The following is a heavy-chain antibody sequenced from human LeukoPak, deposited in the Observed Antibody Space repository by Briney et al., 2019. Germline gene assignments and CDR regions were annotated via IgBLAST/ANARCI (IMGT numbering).Heavy chain of an antibody. CDR1: GFTFSSYA. Sequence: PGGSLRLSCAASGFTFSSYAMSWVRQASGKGLEWVSAIRGSGGGTYHADSVKGRFTISRDNSKNTLYLQMNSLRDEDTALYYCAKAGIGVVGYFDYWGQGTLVTVSS. J-gene: IGHJ4*02. D-gene: IGHD6-19*01. CDR2: IRGSGGGT. CDR3: AKAGIGVVGYFDY. V-gene: IGHV3-23*01.